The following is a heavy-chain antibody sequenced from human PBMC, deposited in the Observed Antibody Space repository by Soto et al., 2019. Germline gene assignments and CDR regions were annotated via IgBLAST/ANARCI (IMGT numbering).Heavy chain of an antibody. CDR2: IKVGNGGT. CDR1: GYTFSSYG. J-gene: IGHJ3*01. V-gene: IGHV1-3*01. CDR3: ARQDAFDV. Sequence: ASVKVSGKASGYTFSSYGMHWVRQAPGHRLEWVGWIKVGNGGTAYSQKFQPRVTITRDTTASTAYMELNSLISEDTAVYYCARQDAFDVWGQGTMVTVSS.